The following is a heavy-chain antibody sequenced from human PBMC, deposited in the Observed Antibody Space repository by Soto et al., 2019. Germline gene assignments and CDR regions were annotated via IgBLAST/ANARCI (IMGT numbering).Heavy chain of an antibody. V-gene: IGHV2-5*02. CDR1: GFSLSTSVVA. D-gene: IGHD1-26*01. CDR3: APGNGATRSFDY. J-gene: IGHJ4*02. CDR2: IYWDDDK. Sequence: QITLKESGPTLVKPTQTLTLTCTFSGFSLSTSVVAVGWIRQPPGKALEWLALIYWDDDKRYSPSLESRLTITKDTSKNQVVLTLTNMDPVDPATYYCAPGNGATRSFDYWGQGTLVTFSS.